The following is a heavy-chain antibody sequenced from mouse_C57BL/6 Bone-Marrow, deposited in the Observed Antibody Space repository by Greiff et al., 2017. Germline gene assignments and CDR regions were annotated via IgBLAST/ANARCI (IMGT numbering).Heavy chain of an antibody. J-gene: IGHJ4*01. CDR3: AQLSYGSRHMDD. D-gene: IGHD1-1*01. Sequence: EVQGVESGGGLVKPGGSLKLSCAASGFTFSDYGMHWVRQAPEKGLEWVAYISSGSSTINYADTVKGRFTISRDNAKNTLFLQITSLRSEDTAVYYCAQLSYGSRHMDDWGQGTSVTVSS. CDR2: ISSGSSTI. CDR1: GFTFSDYG. V-gene: IGHV5-17*01.